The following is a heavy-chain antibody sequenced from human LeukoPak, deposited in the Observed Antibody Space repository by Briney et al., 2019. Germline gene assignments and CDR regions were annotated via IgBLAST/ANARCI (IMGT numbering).Heavy chain of an antibody. V-gene: IGHV3-11*01. Sequence: AGGSLRLSCAASGFTFSDYYMSWIRQAPGKGPERVSYISSSGSTIYYADSVKGRFTISRDNAKNSLYLQINSLRAEDTAVYYCAREGTAMVDFDYWGQGTLVTVSS. CDR1: GFTFSDYY. CDR3: AREGTAMVDFDY. CDR2: ISSSGSTI. J-gene: IGHJ4*02. D-gene: IGHD5-18*01.